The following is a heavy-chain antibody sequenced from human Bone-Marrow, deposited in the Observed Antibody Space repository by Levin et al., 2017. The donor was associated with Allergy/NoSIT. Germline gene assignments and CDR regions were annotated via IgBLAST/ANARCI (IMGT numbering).Heavy chain of an antibody. CDR3: ARLAADPTVTTLGYYYYAMDV. D-gene: IGHD4-11*01. J-gene: IGHJ6*02. V-gene: IGHV1-8*01. CDR1: GYTFSNYD. Sequence: ASVKVSCKASGYTFSNYDINWVRQATGQGLEWMGWMNPNSGNTGFAQKFQGRITMTRISSISTAYMELSSLRSEDTAVYYCARLAADPTVTTLGYYYYAMDVWGQGTTVTVSS. CDR2: MNPNSGNT.